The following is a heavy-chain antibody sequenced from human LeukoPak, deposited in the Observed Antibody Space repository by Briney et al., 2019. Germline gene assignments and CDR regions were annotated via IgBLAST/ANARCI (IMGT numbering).Heavy chain of an antibody. CDR1: GGSISSYY. D-gene: IGHD3-22*01. CDR2: IYYSGST. Sequence: SETLSLTCTVSGGSISSYYWSWIRQPPGKGLEWIGYIYYSGSTNYNPSLKSRVTISVDTSKNQFSLKLSSVTAADTAVYYCARSTRRYYYDSRSYLYYFAYWGQGTLVTVSS. CDR3: ARSTRRYYYDSRSYLYYFAY. J-gene: IGHJ4*02. V-gene: IGHV4-59*08.